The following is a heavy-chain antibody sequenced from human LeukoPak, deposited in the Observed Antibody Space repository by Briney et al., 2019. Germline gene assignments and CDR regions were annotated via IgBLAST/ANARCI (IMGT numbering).Heavy chain of an antibody. V-gene: IGHV3-53*01. CDR3: VRKNRDFNAAFDI. D-gene: IGHD1-14*01. J-gene: IGHJ3*02. CDR2: SYSDSNT. CDR1: GFTVSNNY. Sequence: PGGSLRLSCAASGFTVSNNYMSWVRQAPGKGLEWVSISYSDSNTNYADSVKGRFTISRDTSQNTLSLQMNSLRAEGTAVYCCVRKNRDFNAAFDIWGQGTVVTVSS.